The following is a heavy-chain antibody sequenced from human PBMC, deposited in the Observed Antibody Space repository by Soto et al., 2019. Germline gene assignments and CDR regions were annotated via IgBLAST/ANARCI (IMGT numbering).Heavy chain of an antibody. CDR1: GGSISSSSYY. CDR2: IYYSGST. V-gene: IGHV4-39*01. J-gene: IGHJ4*02. CDR3: ARHTDLIPFDY. D-gene: IGHD2-8*01. Sequence: PSETLSLTCTVSGGSISSSSYYWGWIRQPPGKGLEWIGSIYYSGSTYYNPSLKSRVTISVDTSKNQFSLKLSSVTAADTAVYYCARHTDLIPFDYWGQGTLVTVS.